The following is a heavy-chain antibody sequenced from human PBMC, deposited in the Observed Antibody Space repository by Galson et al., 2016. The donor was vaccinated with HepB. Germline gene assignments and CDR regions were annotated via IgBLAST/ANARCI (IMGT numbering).Heavy chain of an antibody. D-gene: IGHD2-15*01. V-gene: IGHV4-34*01. CDR3: ASGFCSGGSCYSGAFDI. CDR2: INHTGNT. J-gene: IGHJ3*02. Sequence: ETLSLTCAVHGGSLSAYYWNWIRQAPGKGLEWIGEINHTGNTDYNPSLKRLVTVPVDTSNMQFSLNLNSVPAADTAVYFCASGFCSGGSCYSGAFDIWSQGTLVTVSA. CDR1: GGSLSAYY.